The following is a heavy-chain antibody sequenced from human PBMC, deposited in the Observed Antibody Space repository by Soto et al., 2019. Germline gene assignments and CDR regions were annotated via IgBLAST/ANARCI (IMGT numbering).Heavy chain of an antibody. D-gene: IGHD3-3*01. V-gene: IGHV3-23*01. CDR3: AKTYDPNPIFGGGMDV. Sequence: GGSLRLSCAASGFTFSSYAMSWVRQAPGKGLEWVSAISGSGGSTYYADSVKGRFTISRDNSKNTLYLQMNSLRAEDTAVYYCAKTYDPNPIFGGGMDVWGQGTTVTVSS. CDR1: GFTFSSYA. J-gene: IGHJ6*02. CDR2: ISGSGGST.